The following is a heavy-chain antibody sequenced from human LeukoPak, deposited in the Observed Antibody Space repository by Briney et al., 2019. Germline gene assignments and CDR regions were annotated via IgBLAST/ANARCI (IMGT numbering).Heavy chain of an antibody. J-gene: IGHJ4*02. CDR1: GFTFSSYE. CDR2: IRATGNTI. V-gene: IGHV3-48*03. Sequence: GSLRLSCAASGFTFSSYEMNWVRQAPGKGLEWVSYIRATGNTIFYADSVKGRFTVSRDNAKDSLYLQMSSLRAEDTAVYYCARDDNLIHLWAVFDYWGQGSLVTVSS. CDR3: ARDDNLIHLWAVFDY. D-gene: IGHD5-18*01.